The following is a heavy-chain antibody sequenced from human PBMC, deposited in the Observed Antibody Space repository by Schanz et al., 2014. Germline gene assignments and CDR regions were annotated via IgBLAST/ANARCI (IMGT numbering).Heavy chain of an antibody. CDR3: ARGPIPIQGVPMDF. CDR1: GLNFDYYG. Sequence: QVQLVESGGGVVQPGRSLRLSCATSGLNFDYYGMNWVRQAPGKGLEWVANIGYDGSEKYYVDSVKGRFTISRDNSKDTLYLQMSDMTPEDTAVYYCARGPIPIQGVPMDFWGQGTLVTVSS. J-gene: IGHJ4*02. CDR2: IGYDGSEK. V-gene: IGHV3-33*01. D-gene: IGHD3-10*01.